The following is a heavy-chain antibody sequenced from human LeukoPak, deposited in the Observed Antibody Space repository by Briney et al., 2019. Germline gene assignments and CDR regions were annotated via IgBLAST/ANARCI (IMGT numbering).Heavy chain of an antibody. D-gene: IGHD3-10*01. J-gene: IGHJ4*02. CDR1: GLTFSSYA. CDR3: AKSFYYNSGSWGIFDY. V-gene: IGHV3-23*01. CDR2: ISGSGGST. Sequence: GGSLRLSCAASGLTFSSYAMSWVRQAPGKGLEWVSGISGSGGSTYYADSVKGRFTISRDNSKNTLYLQMNSLRAEDTAVYYCAKSFYYNSGSWGIFDYWGQGTLVTVSS.